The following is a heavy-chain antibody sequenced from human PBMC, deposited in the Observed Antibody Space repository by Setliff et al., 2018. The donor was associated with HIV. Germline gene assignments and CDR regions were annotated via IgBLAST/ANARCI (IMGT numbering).Heavy chain of an antibody. V-gene: IGHV1-18*01. Sequence: ASVKVSCKASGYSFTTYGISWVRQAPGQGLEWVGWIGVYNGQTLYAQKVQDRITVTMDIPKDTAYMELRGLTPDDTAVYYCARGHHFYWYFDLWGPGTLVTVSS. CDR3: ARGHHFYWYFDL. CDR2: IGVYNGQT. CDR1: GYSFTTYG. J-gene: IGHJ2*01.